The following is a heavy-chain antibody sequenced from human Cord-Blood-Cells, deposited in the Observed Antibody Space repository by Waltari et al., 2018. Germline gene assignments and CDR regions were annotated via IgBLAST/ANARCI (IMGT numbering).Heavy chain of an antibody. V-gene: IGHV3-7*01. CDR3: AREGITGTSFDY. J-gene: IGHJ4*02. CDR1: GSTVMSYW. CDR2: IKQDGSEK. Sequence: EVQLVESGGGLVQPGGSLRPSSAASGSTVMSYWMIWVRQPPGKGLEWVANIKQDGSEKYYVDSVKGRFTISRDNAKNSLYLQMNSLRAEDTAVYYCAREGITGTSFDYWGQGTLVTVSS. D-gene: IGHD1-20*01.